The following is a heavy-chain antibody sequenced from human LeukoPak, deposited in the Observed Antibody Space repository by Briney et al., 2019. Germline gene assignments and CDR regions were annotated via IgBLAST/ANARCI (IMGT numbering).Heavy chain of an antibody. CDR1: GFTFSSYA. Sequence: AGRSLRLSCAASGFTFSSYAMHWVRQAPGKGLEWVAVISYDGSNKYYADSVKGRFTISRDNSKNTLYLQMNSLRAEDTAVYYCAREEVSSSWGPGTLVTVSS. CDR2: ISYDGSNK. V-gene: IGHV3-30*04. J-gene: IGHJ4*02. CDR3: AREEVSSS. D-gene: IGHD2-8*01.